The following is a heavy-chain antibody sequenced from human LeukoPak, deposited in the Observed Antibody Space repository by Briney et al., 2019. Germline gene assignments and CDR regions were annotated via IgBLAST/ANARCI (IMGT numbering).Heavy chain of an antibody. D-gene: IGHD5-12*01. CDR2: ISAYNGNT. Sequence: ASVKASCKASGYTFTSYGISWVRQAPGQGLEWMGWISAYNGNTNYAQKLQGRVTMTTDTSTSTAYMELRSLRSDDTAVYYCARAKIGYAQRPFDYWGQGTLVTVSS. CDR1: GYTFTSYG. CDR3: ARAKIGYAQRPFDY. V-gene: IGHV1-18*01. J-gene: IGHJ4*02.